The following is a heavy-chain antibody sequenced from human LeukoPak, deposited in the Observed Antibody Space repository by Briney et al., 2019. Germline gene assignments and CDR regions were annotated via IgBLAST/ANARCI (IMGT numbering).Heavy chain of an antibody. CDR2: IYHSGST. CDR3: ARFSQYYDILTGYYHNWFDP. V-gene: IGHV4-38-2*02. Sequence: PSETLSLTCTVSGYSISSGYYWGWIRQPPGKGLEWIGSIYHSGSTYYNPSLKSRVTISVDTSKNQFSLKLSSVTAADTAVYYCARFSQYYDILTGYYHNWFDPWGQGTLVTVSS. D-gene: IGHD3-9*01. CDR1: GYSISSGYY. J-gene: IGHJ5*02.